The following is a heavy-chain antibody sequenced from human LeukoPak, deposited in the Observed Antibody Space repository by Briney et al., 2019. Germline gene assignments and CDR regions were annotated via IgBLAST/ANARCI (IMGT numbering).Heavy chain of an antibody. CDR1: GGTFSSYA. CDR3: ARDRFLEWLTINWFDP. CDR2: ISAYNGNT. Sequence: ASVKVSCKASGGTFSSYAISWVRQAPGQGLEWMGWISAYNGNTNYAQKLQGRVTMTTDTSTSTAYMELRSLRSDDTAVYYCARDRFLEWLTINWFDPWGQGTLVTVSS. J-gene: IGHJ5*02. D-gene: IGHD3-3*01. V-gene: IGHV1-18*01.